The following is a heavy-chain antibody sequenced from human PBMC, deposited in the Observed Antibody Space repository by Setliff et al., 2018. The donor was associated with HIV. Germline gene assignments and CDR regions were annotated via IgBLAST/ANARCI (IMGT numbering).Heavy chain of an antibody. CDR2: VYPTGST. Sequence: PSETLSLTCAVSGASDICYIWWSWVRQPPGKGLEWIGEVYPTGSTNLNPSLKSRVTISIDKAKNQISLRLTSVTAAETAIYFCTRRINFGSGYRFWGQGTLVTVSS. CDR3: TRRINFGSGYRF. CDR1: GASDICYIW. V-gene: IGHV4-4*02. D-gene: IGHD3-3*01. J-gene: IGHJ4*02.